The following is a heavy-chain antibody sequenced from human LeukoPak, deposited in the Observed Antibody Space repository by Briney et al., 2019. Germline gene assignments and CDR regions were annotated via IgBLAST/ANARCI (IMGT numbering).Heavy chain of an antibody. J-gene: IGHJ5*02. D-gene: IGHD6-13*01. CDR2: IFPIFGTA. CDR1: GGTFSSYA. Sequence: ASVKVSCKASGGTFSSYAISWVRQAPGQGLGWMGGIFPIFGTANYAQKFQGRVTITADQSTSTAYMELSSLRSEDTAVYYCARAGTAAAGWLIWFDPWGEEPLVTVPS. CDR3: ARAGTAAAGWLIWFDP. V-gene: IGHV1-69*13.